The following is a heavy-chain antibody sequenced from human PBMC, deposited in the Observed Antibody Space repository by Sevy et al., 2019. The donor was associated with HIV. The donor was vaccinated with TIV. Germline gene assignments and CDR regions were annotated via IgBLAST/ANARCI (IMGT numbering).Heavy chain of an antibody. CDR2: ISAYNGNT. CDR3: ARETMVRGVIPPDALDI. J-gene: IGHJ3*02. D-gene: IGHD3-10*01. Sequence: KLWASVKVSCKASGYTFTSYGISWVRQAPGQGLEWMGWISAYNGNTNYAQKLQGRVTMTTDTSTSTAYMELRSLRSDDTAVYYCARETMVRGVIPPDALDIWGQGTMVTVSS. V-gene: IGHV1-18*01. CDR1: GYTFTSYG.